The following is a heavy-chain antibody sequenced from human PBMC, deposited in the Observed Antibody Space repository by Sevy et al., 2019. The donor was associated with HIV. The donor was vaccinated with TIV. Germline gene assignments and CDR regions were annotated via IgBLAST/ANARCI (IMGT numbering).Heavy chain of an antibody. Sequence: GGSLRLSCAASGFTFSNYGMHWVRQAPGKGLEWVAVIWNDGSNKYYADSVKGRFTILRDNSKNTLYLQMNSLRVEDTAVYFCARGGDFNDRSAKRDFDYWGQGTLVTVSS. CDR3: ARGGDFNDRSAKRDFDY. V-gene: IGHV3-33*01. CDR1: GFTFSNYG. CDR2: IWNDGSNK. J-gene: IGHJ4*02. D-gene: IGHD3-22*01.